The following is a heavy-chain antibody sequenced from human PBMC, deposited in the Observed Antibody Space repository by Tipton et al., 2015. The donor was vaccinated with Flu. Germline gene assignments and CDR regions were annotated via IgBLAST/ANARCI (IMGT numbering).Heavy chain of an antibody. Sequence: TLSLTCTVSGGSISSYYWSWIRQPAGKGLEWIGRIYTSGSTSYNPSLKSRVTMSVDTSKNQFSLNLSSVTAADTAVYYCARDTFRYCSGASCLSDYYYYGMDVWGQGP. J-gene: IGHJ6*02. CDR1: GGSISSYY. D-gene: IGHD2-15*01. V-gene: IGHV4-4*07. CDR3: ARDTFRYCSGASCLSDYYYYGMDV. CDR2: IYTSGST.